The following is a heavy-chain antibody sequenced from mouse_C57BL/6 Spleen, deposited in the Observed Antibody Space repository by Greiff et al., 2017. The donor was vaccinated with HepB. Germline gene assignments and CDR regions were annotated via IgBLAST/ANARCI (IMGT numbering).Heavy chain of an antibody. CDR2: IYPGSGST. CDR1: GYTFTSYW. D-gene: IGHD1-1*01. Sequence: QVQLKQPGAELVKPGASVKMSCKASGYTFTSYWITWVKQRPGQGLEWIGDIYPGSGSTNYNEKFKSKATLTVDTSSSTAYMQLSSLTSEDSAVYYCAKDYYGSSYQGYYFDYWGQGTTLTVSS. V-gene: IGHV1-55*01. CDR3: AKDYYGSSYQGYYFDY. J-gene: IGHJ2*01.